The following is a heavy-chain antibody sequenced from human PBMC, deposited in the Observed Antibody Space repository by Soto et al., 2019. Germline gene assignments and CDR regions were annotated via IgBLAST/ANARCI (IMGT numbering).Heavy chain of an antibody. CDR3: ARLQAAAGDKDLTFDC. D-gene: IGHD6-13*01. V-gene: IGHV5-10-1*01. CDR1: GYSFTSYW. CDR2: IDPSDSYT. J-gene: IGHJ4*02. Sequence: EVQLVQSGAEVKKPGESLRISCKGSGYSFTSYWISWVHQMPGKGLEWMGRIDPSDSYTNYSPSFQGHVTISADKSISTAYLPWSSLKASDTAMYYCARLQAAAGDKDLTFDCWGQGALVTVSS.